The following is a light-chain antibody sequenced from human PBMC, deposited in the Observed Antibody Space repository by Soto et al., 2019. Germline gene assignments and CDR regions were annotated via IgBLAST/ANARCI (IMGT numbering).Light chain of an antibody. J-gene: IGLJ1*01. V-gene: IGLV2-14*03. Sequence: QSALTQPPSASGSPGQSVTISCTGTSSDVGGYNYVSWYQQHPGKAPKLIIFDVTNRPPGVSNRFSGSKSGKTASLTISGLQAEDEADYYCSSYTISTLVFGTGTKVTVL. CDR1: SSDVGGYNY. CDR2: DVT. CDR3: SSYTISTLV.